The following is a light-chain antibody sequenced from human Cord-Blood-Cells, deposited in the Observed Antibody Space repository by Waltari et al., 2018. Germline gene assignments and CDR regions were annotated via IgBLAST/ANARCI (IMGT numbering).Light chain of an antibody. CDR2: AAS. J-gene: IGKJ2*01. CDR1: QSISSY. CDR3: QQSYSTPYT. V-gene: IGKV1-39*01. Sequence: DIQMTQSPFSLSASVADRVTITCRASQSISSYLNWYQQKPGKAPKLLIYAASSLQSGVPSRFSGSGSGTDFTLTISSLQPEDFATYYCQQSYSTPYTFGQGTKLEIK.